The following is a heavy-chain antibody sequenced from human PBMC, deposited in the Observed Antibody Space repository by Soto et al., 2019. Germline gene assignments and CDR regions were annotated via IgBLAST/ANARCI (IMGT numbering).Heavy chain of an antibody. J-gene: IGHJ4*02. CDR1: GFTFSSYA. Sequence: EVQLLESGGGLVQPGGSLRLSCAASGFTFSSYAMSWVRQAPGKGLEWVSAISGSGGSTYYADSVKGRFTISRDNSKNTLYMQMNSLRAEDTAVYYCAKMYYYDSSGYSDYWGQGTLVTVSS. V-gene: IGHV3-23*01. D-gene: IGHD3-22*01. CDR2: ISGSGGST. CDR3: AKMYYYDSSGYSDY.